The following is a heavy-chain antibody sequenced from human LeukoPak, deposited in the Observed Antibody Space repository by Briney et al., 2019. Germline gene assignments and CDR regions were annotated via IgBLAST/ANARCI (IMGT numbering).Heavy chain of an antibody. J-gene: IGHJ3*02. CDR3: ARGPYSYDSSGAFDI. D-gene: IGHD3-22*01. V-gene: IGHV4-61*02. CDR2: ISSSGST. Sequence: SETLSLTCTVSGDSISSGDYYWSRIRQPAGKRLEWLGRISSSGSTNYNPSLKSRVTISVDTSKNQFSLKLSSVTAADTAVYFCARGPYSYDSSGAFDIWGQGTMVTVSS. CDR1: GDSISSGDYY.